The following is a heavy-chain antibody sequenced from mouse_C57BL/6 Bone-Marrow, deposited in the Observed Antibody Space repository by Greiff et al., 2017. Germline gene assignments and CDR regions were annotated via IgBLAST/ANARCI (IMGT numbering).Heavy chain of an antibody. V-gene: IGHV5-4*01. CDR1: GFTFSSYA. CDR3: ARDREDGYLRAMDY. D-gene: IGHD2-3*01. Sequence: VQLKESGGGLVKPGGSLKLSCAASGFTFSSYAMSWVRQTPEKRLEWVATISDGGSYTYYPDNVKGRFTISRDNAKNNLYLQMSHLKSEDTAMYYCARDREDGYLRAMDYWGQGTSVTVSS. CDR2: ISDGGSYT. J-gene: IGHJ4*01.